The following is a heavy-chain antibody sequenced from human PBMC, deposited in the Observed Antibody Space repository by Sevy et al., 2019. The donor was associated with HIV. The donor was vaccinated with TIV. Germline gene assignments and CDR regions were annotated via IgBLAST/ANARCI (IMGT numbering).Heavy chain of an antibody. J-gene: IGHJ4*02. CDR2: ISGSGGST. D-gene: IGHD3-22*01. V-gene: IGHV3-23*01. CDR1: GFTFSSYA. CDR3: ASRTYNYDSSGYYRDY. Sequence: GGSLRLSCTASGFTFSSYAMSWVRQAPGKGLEWVSAISGSGGSTYYADSVKGRFTISRDNSKNTLYLQMNSLRAEDTAVYYCASRTYNYDSSGYYRDYWGQGTLVTVSS.